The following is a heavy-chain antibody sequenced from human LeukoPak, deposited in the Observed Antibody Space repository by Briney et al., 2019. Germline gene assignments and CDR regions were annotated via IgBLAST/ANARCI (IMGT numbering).Heavy chain of an antibody. CDR1: GFTFSYYA. Sequence: GGSLRLSCAASGFTFSYYAMTWVRQAPGKGLEWVSTVFGLDHRTSYADSVKGRFTISRDNSKNTLSLQMNSLRAEDTAVYYCAKADHYYGSGSYSYWGQGTLVTVSS. CDR2: VFGLDHRT. J-gene: IGHJ4*02. CDR3: AKADHYYGSGSYSY. D-gene: IGHD3-10*01. V-gene: IGHV3-23*01.